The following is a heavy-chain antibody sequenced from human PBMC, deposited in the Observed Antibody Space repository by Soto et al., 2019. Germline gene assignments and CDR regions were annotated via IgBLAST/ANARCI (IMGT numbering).Heavy chain of an antibody. D-gene: IGHD3-3*01. Sequence: VGSLRLSCAASVFTFSSYAMSCVRHAPGKWLECVSTISGSGGTTYYADSVKGRFTISRDNSKNTLYLQMNSLRAEDTAVYYCAKVRSPTIFDVASLFDYWGQGILVTVSS. CDR3: AKVRSPTIFDVASLFDY. CDR2: ISGSGGTT. CDR1: VFTFSSYA. J-gene: IGHJ4*02. V-gene: IGHV3-23*01.